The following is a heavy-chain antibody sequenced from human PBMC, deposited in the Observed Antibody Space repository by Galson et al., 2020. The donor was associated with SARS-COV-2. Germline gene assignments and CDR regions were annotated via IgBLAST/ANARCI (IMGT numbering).Heavy chain of an antibody. CDR3: ARGGDILTGYYNGLPPRYYFDY. V-gene: IGHV1-69*13. D-gene: IGHD3-9*01. CDR2: IIPIFGTA. Sequence: SVKVSCKASGGTFSSYAISWVRQAPGQGLEWMGGIIPIFGTANYAQKFQGRVTITADESTSTAYMELSSLRSEDTAVYYCARGGDILTGYYNGLPPRYYFDYWGQGTLVTVSS. J-gene: IGHJ4*02. CDR1: GGTFSSYA.